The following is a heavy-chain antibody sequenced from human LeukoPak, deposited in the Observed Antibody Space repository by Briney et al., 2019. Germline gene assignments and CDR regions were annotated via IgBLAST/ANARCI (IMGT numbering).Heavy chain of an antibody. J-gene: IGHJ4*02. D-gene: IGHD2-15*01. CDR3: AKDRRPKRGYCSGGSCYVPDYFDY. CDR1: GFTFSSYG. CDR2: ISGTGGST. Sequence: GGTLRLSCAASGFTFSSYGMSWVRQAPGKGLEWVSAISGTGGSTYYADSAKGRFTISRDNFKNTLFLQINSLRAEDTAVYYCAKDRRPKRGYCSGGSCYVPDYFDYWGQGTLVTVSS. V-gene: IGHV3-23*01.